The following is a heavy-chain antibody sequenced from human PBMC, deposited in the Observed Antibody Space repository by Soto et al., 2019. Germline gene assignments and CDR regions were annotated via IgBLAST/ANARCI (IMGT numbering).Heavy chain of an antibody. CDR2: INHGGNT. D-gene: IGHD3-16*01. CDR3: GRSGDHYGSHIDS. J-gene: IGHJ5*01. V-gene: IGHV4-38-2*01. Sequence: SETLSLTCGVSGYSITSGYYLCWSRQPPGKRLEWIGSINHGGNTFYNPSLRSRVTFSVDTSKNQVSLRLNSVTAADTAVYYCGRSGDHYGSHIDSWGQGTLVTVSS. CDR1: GYSITSGYY.